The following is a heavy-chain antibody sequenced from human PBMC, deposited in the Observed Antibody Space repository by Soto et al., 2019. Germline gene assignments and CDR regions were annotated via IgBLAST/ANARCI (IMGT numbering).Heavy chain of an antibody. V-gene: IGHV1-69*06. Sequence: SVKVSCKASGGTFSSYAISWVRQAPGQGLEWMGGIIPIFGTANYAQKFQGRVTITADKSTSTAYMELSSLRSEDTAVYYCASSLGGLTSSHDYGDYEFIAFDIWRQGTMATLS. CDR1: GGTFSSYA. D-gene: IGHD4-17*01. J-gene: IGHJ3*02. CDR3: ASSLGGLTSSHDYGDYEFIAFDI. CDR2: IIPIFGTA.